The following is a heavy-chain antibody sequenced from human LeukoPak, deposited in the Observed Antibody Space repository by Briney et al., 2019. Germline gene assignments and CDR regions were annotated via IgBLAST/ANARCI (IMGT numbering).Heavy chain of an antibody. J-gene: IGHJ4*02. CDR2: IRSKANSYAT. D-gene: IGHD7-27*01. Sequence: PGGSLRLSCAASGFTFSGSAMHWVRQASGKGLEWVGRIRSKANSYATAYAASVKGRFTISRDDSKNTAYLQMNSLKTEDTAVYYCIGGPWGSDYWGQGTLVTVSS. CDR3: IGGPWGSDY. CDR1: GFTFSGSA. V-gene: IGHV3-73*01.